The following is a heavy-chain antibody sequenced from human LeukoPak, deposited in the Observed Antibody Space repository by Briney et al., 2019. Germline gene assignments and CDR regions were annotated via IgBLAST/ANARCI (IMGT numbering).Heavy chain of an antibody. Sequence: PGGSLRLSCAASGFTFSSYAISSGRQAPGKGLEWVSAISGSGGSTYYADSVKGRFTISRDNSKNTLYLQMNSLRAEDTAVYYCARSWGGRRVGLRFDYWGQGTLVTVSS. V-gene: IGHV3-23*01. CDR3: ARSWGGRRVGLRFDY. CDR2: ISGSGGST. J-gene: IGHJ4*02. CDR1: GFTFSSYA. D-gene: IGHD5-24*01.